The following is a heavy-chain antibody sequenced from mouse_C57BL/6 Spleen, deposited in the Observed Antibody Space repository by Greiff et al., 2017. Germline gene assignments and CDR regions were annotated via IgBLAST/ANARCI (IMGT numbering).Heavy chain of an antibody. J-gene: IGHJ4*01. V-gene: IGHV1-76*01. CDR2: IYPGSGNT. Sequence: QVHVKQSGAELVRPGASVKLSCQASGYTFTDYYINWVKQRPGQGLEWIARIYPGSGNTYYNEKFKGKATLTAEKSSSTAYMQLSSLTSEDSAVYFCARRDLSYAMDYWGQGTSVTVSS. CDR3: ARRDLSYAMDY. CDR1: GYTFTDYY.